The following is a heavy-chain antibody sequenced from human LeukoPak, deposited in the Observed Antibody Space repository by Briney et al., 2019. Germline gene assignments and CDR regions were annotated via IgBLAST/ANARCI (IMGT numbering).Heavy chain of an antibody. Sequence: PGGSLRLSCTASGFTFSGHWIHWVRQPPGMGLVWVSRINERGTDSMYAESVKGRFTISRDNAKNSLYLQMNSLRAEDTAVYYCARDLNWETYWGQGTLVSVSS. D-gene: IGHD7-27*01. J-gene: IGHJ4*02. CDR2: INERGTDS. CDR3: ARDLNWETY. CDR1: GFTFSGHW. V-gene: IGHV3-74*03.